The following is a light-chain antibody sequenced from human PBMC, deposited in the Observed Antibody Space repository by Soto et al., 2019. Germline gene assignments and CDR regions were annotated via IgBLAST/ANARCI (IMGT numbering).Light chain of an antibody. J-gene: IGLJ2*01. CDR3: QSYDRSLSGTL. CDR2: GDF. Sequence: QSVLTQPPSVSGAPGQRVTISCTGSYSNIGAGSDVHWYQQLPGTAPKLLIYGDFNPPSGVPDRFSGSKSGTSASLAITGLQAEDEADYFCQSYDRSLSGTLFGGGTKLTVL. CDR1: YSNIGAGSD. V-gene: IGLV1-40*01.